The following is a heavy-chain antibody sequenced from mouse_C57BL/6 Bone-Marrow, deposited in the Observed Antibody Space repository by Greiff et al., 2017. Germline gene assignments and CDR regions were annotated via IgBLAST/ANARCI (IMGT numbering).Heavy chain of an antibody. Sequence: VQLQQSGPELVKPGASVKISCTASGYSFTGYYMHWVKQSPEKSLEWIGEINPNTGGTTYTQKFKAKATLTVDKSSSTAYMQLKVLTSEDAAGSYCAREGYDYGFAYWGQGTLVTVSA. J-gene: IGHJ3*01. CDR3: AREGYDYGFAY. CDR2: INPNTGGT. CDR1: GYSFTGYY. V-gene: IGHV1-42*01. D-gene: IGHD2-4*01.